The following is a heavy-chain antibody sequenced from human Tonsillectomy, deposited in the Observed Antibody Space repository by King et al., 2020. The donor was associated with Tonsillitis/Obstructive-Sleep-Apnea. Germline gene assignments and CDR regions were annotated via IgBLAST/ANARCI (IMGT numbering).Heavy chain of an antibody. V-gene: IGHV3-66*01. Sequence: VQLVESGGGLVQPGGSLRLSCAASGFTVSSNYMSWVRQAPGKGLEGVSVIYSGGSTYYADSWKGRFTIFRDNSKNTLYLQMNSLGAEDTAVYYCSRVAPTVITSGDYWGQGTLVTVSS. CDR1: GFTVSSNY. J-gene: IGHJ4*02. CDR2: IYSGGST. D-gene: IGHD4-11*01. CDR3: SRVAPTVITSGDY.